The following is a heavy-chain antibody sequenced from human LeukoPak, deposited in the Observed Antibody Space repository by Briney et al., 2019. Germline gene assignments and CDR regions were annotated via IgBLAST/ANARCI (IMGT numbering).Heavy chain of an antibody. J-gene: IGHJ4*02. D-gene: IGHD3-10*01. CDR3: ARYYGSGSNDY. Sequence: SETLSLTCTVSGGSISSYYWSWIRQPPGKGLEWIGSIYYSGSTYYNPSLKSRVTISVDTSKNQFSLKLSSVTAADTAVYYCARYYGSGSNDYWGQGTLVTVSS. CDR2: IYYSGST. V-gene: IGHV4-59*05. CDR1: GGSISSYY.